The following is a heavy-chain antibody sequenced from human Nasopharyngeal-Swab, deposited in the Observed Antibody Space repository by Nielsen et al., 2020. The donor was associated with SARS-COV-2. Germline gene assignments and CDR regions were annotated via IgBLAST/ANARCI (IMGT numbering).Heavy chain of an antibody. J-gene: IGHJ4*02. CDR1: GYTFTSYG. V-gene: IGHV1-18*04. CDR2: ISAYNGNT. D-gene: IGHD2-2*01. Sequence: ASVKVSCKASGYTFTSYGLSWVRQAPGQGLEWMGWISAYNGNTDYAQEFQGRVTMTTDTSAKTAYMELRSLRSDDTAMYYCARDMRGYFDYWGQGTLVTVSS. CDR3: ARDMRGYFDY.